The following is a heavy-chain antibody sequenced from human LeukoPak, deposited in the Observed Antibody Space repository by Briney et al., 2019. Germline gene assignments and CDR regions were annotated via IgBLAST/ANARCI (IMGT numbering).Heavy chain of an antibody. CDR3: ATYYDILTGTPLPDY. CDR1: GYTLTELS. J-gene: IGHJ4*02. D-gene: IGHD3-9*01. V-gene: IGHV1-24*01. Sequence: PGASVKVSCKVSGYTLTELSMHWVRQAPGKGLEWMGGFDPEDGETIYAQKFQGRVTMTEDTSTDTAYMELSSLRSEDTAVYYCATYYDILTGTPLPDYWGQGTLVTVSS. CDR2: FDPEDGET.